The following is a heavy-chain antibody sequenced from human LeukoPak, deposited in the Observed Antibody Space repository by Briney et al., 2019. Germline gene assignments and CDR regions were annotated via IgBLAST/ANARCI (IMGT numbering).Heavy chain of an antibody. V-gene: IGHV4-34*01. CDR1: GGSFSGYY. CDR2: INHSGST. D-gene: IGHD6-19*01. CDR3: ASLYSSGWYASGWFDP. J-gene: IGHJ5*02. Sequence: PSETLSLTCAVYGGSFSGYYWSWIRQPPGKGLEWIGEINHSGSTNYNPSLKSRVTISVDTSKNQFSLKLSSVTAADTAVYYCASLYSSGWYASGWFDPWGQGTLVTVSS.